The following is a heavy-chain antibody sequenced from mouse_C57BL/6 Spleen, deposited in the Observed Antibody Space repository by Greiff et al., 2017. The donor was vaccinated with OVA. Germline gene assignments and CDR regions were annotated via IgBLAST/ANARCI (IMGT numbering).Heavy chain of an antibody. Sequence: VQLQQSGPELVKPGASVKIPCKASGYTFTDYNMDWVKQSHGKSLEWIGDINPNNGGTIYNQKFKGKATLTVDKSSSTAYMELRSLTSDDTAVYYCARGYYYGSSSDYFDYWGQGTTLTVSS. CDR1: GYTFTDYN. CDR2: INPNNGGT. J-gene: IGHJ2*01. V-gene: IGHV1-18*01. D-gene: IGHD1-1*01. CDR3: ARGYYYGSSSDYFDY.